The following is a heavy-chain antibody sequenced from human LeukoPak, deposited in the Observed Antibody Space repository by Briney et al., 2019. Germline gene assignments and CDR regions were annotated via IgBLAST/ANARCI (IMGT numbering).Heavy chain of an antibody. CDR3: AKDQLTLSAFDI. D-gene: IGHD2-2*01. CDR1: GFTFSSYG. J-gene: IGHJ3*02. V-gene: IGHV3-23*01. Sequence: GGSLRLSCVVSGFTFSSYGMSWVRQAPGKGLVWFSAISGSGSNTYYADSVKGRFTISRDNSKNTLYLQMNSLRAEDTAVYSCAKDQLTLSAFDIWGQGTMVTVSS. CDR2: ISGSGSNT.